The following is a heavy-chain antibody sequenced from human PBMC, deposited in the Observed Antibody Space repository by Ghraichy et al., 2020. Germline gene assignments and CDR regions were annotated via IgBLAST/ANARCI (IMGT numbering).Heavy chain of an antibody. CDR3: ARGRVRKGVHPQKYYYYYMDV. J-gene: IGHJ6*03. CDR2: INHSGST. V-gene: IGHV4-34*01. D-gene: IGHD3-10*01. Sequence: SQTLSLTCAVYGGSFSGYYWSWIRQPPGKGLEWIGEINHSGSTNYNPSLKSRVTISVDTSKNQFSLKLSSVTAADTAVYYCARGRVRKGVHPQKYYYYYMDVWGKGTTVTVSS. CDR1: GGSFSGYY.